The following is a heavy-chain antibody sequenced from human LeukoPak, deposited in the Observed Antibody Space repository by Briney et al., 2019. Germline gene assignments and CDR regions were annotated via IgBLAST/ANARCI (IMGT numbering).Heavy chain of an antibody. D-gene: IGHD3-3*01. CDR1: GGSISSYY. CDR2: IYTSGST. Sequence: SETLSLTCTVSGGSISSYYWSWIRQPAGKGLEWIGRIYTSGSTNYNPSLKSRVTMSADTSKNQFSLKLSSVTAADTAVYYCARGTARKIDVNYDFWSGYYSYYYYMDVWGKGTTVTVSS. V-gene: IGHV4-4*07. CDR3: ARGTARKIDVNYDFWSGYYSYYYYMDV. J-gene: IGHJ6*03.